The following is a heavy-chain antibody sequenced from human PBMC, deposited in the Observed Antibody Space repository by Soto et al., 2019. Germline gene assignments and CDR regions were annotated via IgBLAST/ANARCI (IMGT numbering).Heavy chain of an antibody. D-gene: IGHD2-15*01. CDR1: GFTFSSYA. V-gene: IGHV3-23*01. CDR2: ISGSGGST. Sequence: GGSLRLSCAASGFTFSSYAMSWVRQAPGKGLEWVSAISGSGGSTYYADSVKGRFTISRDNSKNTLYLQMNSLRAEDTAVYYCAKDPCSWDCSGDAGWFDPWGQGTLVTVSS. J-gene: IGHJ5*02. CDR3: AKDPCSWDCSGDAGWFDP.